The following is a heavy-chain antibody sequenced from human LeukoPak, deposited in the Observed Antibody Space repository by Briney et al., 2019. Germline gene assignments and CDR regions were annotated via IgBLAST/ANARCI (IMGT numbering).Heavy chain of an antibody. CDR1: GYTFTGYY. J-gene: IGHJ6*03. Sequence: ASVKVSCKASGYTFTGYYMHWVRQAPGQGLEWMGWINPNSGGTNYAQKSQGRVTMTRDTSISTAYMELSRPRSDDTAVYYCARAYDSSVYYMDVWGKGNTVTVSS. CDR2: INPNSGGT. V-gene: IGHV1-2*02. CDR3: ARAYDSSVYYMDV. D-gene: IGHD3-22*01.